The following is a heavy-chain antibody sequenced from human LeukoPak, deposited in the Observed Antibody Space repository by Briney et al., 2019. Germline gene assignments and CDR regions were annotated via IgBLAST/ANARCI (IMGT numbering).Heavy chain of an antibody. CDR3: ARDGGYCSSTSCYDRLDY. J-gene: IGHJ4*02. CDR1: GFTFSSYW. V-gene: IGHV3-7*04. Sequence: PGGSLRLSCAASGFTFSSYWMTWVRQAPGKGLEWVANIKQDGSEKYYVDSVKGRFTISRDNAENSLYLQMNSLRAEDTAVYYCARDGGYCSSTSCYDRLDYWGQATL. D-gene: IGHD2-2*01. CDR2: IKQDGSEK.